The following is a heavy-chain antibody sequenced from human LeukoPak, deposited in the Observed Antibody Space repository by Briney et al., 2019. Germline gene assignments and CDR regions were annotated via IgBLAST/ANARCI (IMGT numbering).Heavy chain of an antibody. Sequence: GGSLRLSCAASGFTFSSYSMNWVRQAPGKGLEWVSSISSSSSYIYYADSVKGRFTIPRDNAKNSLYLQMNSLRAEDTAVYYCAREIVVVPAAMFDYWGQGTLVTVSS. J-gene: IGHJ4*02. CDR1: GFTFSSYS. CDR3: AREIVVVPAAMFDY. CDR2: ISSSSSYI. D-gene: IGHD2-2*01. V-gene: IGHV3-21*01.